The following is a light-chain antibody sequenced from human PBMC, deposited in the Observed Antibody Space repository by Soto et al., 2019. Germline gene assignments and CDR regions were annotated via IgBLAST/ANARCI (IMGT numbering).Light chain of an antibody. V-gene: IGKV1-6*01. CDR2: AAS. CDR1: QDIRND. J-gene: IGKJ1*01. CDR3: LQDYNFPWT. Sequence: AIQMTQSPSSLSASVGDRVTITCRASQDIRNDLGWYQQKPGKAPKLIIYAASSLESGVPSRFSGSGSGTEFTLTISSLQPEDFATYFCLQDYNFPWTFGQGTKVEIK.